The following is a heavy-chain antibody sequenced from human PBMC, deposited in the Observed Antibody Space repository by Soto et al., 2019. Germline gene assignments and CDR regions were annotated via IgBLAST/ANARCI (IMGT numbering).Heavy chain of an antibody. D-gene: IGHD4-17*01. CDR3: ARDLYDYGGNPDYWYFDL. Sequence: SVKVSCKTPVGALSRYAISLVRQAPGQGLEWMGGIIPIFGTANYAQKFQGRVTITADESTSTAYMELRSLRSEDTAVYYCARDLYDYGGNPDYWYFDLWGRGTLVTVSS. J-gene: IGHJ2*01. CDR1: VGALSRYA. CDR2: IIPIFGTA. V-gene: IGHV1-69*13.